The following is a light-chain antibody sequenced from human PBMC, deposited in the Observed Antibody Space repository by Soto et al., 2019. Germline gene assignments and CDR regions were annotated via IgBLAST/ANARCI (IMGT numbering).Light chain of an antibody. CDR3: QSYDTRLRV. CDR1: TSNIGAGHD. V-gene: IGLV1-40*01. CDR2: GNN. J-gene: IGLJ2*01. Sequence: QPVLTQPPSVSGAPGQRVSISCTGSTSNIGAGHDVHWYQHLPGTAPKLLIYGNNNRPSGVPARFSGSRSGTSASLAITGLQAEDEAEYYCQSYDTRLRVFGGGTKLTVL.